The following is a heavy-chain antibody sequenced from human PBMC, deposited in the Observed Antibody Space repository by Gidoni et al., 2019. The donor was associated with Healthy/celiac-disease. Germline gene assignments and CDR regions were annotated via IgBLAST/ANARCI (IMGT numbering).Heavy chain of an antibody. CDR2: ISYDGSNK. CDR3: ARVGGLWFGELEL. V-gene: IGHV3-30-3*01. CDR1: GFTFSSYA. Sequence: QVQLVESGGGVVQPGRSLRLSCAASGFTFSSYAMHWVRQAPGKGLEWVAVISYDGSNKYYADSVKGRFTISRDNSKNTLYLQMNSLRAEDTAVYYCARVGGLWFGELELWGQGTLVTVSS. D-gene: IGHD3-10*01. J-gene: IGHJ4*02.